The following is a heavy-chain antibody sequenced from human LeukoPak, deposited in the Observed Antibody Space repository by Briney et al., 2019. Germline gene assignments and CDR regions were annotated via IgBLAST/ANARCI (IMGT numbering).Heavy chain of an antibody. J-gene: IGHJ4*02. D-gene: IGHD5-18*01. CDR2: ISTSGST. CDR1: VASISNYY. V-gene: IGHV4-4*09. Sequence: SETLSLTCAVSVASISNYYWSWIRQAPGKGLEWFGYISTSGSTNYNPSLKSRVSISLDTSNNRFSLNLNFVTAADTAVYFCASPRTSYRYTFDYWGPGALVTVSS. CDR3: ASPRTSYRYTFDY.